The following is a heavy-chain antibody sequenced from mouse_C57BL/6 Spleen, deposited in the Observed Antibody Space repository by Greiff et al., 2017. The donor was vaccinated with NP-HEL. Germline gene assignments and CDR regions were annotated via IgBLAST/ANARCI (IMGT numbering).Heavy chain of an antibody. J-gene: IGHJ3*01. Sequence: EVKLVESGPGLVKPSQSLSLTCSVTGYSITSGYYWNWIRQFPGNKLEWMGYISYDGSNNYNPSLKNRISITRDTSKNQFFLKLNSVTTEDTATYYCARELFAYWAKGLWSLSLQ. CDR2: ISYDGSN. CDR1: GYSITSGYY. CDR3: ARELFAY. V-gene: IGHV3-6*01.